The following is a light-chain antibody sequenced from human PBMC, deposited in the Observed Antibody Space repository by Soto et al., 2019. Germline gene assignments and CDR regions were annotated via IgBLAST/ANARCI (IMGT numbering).Light chain of an antibody. J-gene: IGLJ2*01. CDR3: QSADSSGTYVV. CDR1: ALPKQY. V-gene: IGLV3-25*03. CDR2: KDS. Sequence: SYELTQPHSVSVSPGQTARITCSGDALPKQYAYWYQQKPGQAPVLVIYKDSERPSGIPERFSGSSSGTTVTLTISGVQAEDEADYYCQSADSSGTYVVFVGGTKVTVL.